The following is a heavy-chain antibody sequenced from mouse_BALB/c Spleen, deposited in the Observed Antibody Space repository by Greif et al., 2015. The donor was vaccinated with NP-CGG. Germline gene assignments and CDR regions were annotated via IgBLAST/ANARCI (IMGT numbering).Heavy chain of an antibody. J-gene: IGHJ4*01. CDR2: IWSGGST. Sequence: QVQLKQSGPGLVQPSQSLSITCTVSGFSLTSYGVHWVRQSPGKGLEWLGVIWSGGSTDYNAAFISRLSISKDNSKSQVFFKMNSLQANDTAIYYCASLRTTTLYYYAMDYWGQGTSVTVSS. V-gene: IGHV2-2*02. CDR1: GFSLTSYG. D-gene: IGHD1-1*01. CDR3: ASLRTTTLYYYAMDY.